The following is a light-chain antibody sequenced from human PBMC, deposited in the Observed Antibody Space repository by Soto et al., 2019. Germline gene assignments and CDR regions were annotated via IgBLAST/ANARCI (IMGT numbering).Light chain of an antibody. V-gene: IGKV3-20*01. Sequence: EIVLTQSPGTLSLSPGDRATLSCRASQSVSNYFAWYQQKPGQAPRLLIYDASKRAAGIPDRFSGGGSGTDFTLTISRLEPEDFAVYYCQQYRTFGQGTKVDIK. CDR3: QQYRT. CDR1: QSVSNY. CDR2: DAS. J-gene: IGKJ1*01.